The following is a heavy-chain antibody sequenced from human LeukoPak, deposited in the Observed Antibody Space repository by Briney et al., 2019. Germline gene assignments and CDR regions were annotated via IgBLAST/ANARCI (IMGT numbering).Heavy chain of an antibody. D-gene: IGHD6-13*01. J-gene: IGHJ4*02. CDR3: AKDPGDGIAAAGTGY. Sequence: GGSLRLSCAASGFIFSSYAMHWVRQAPGKGLEWVAVISYDGSDKYCAESVKGRFTFSRDNAKNSLYLQMNSLRAEDTAVYYCAKDPGDGIAAAGTGYWGQGTLVTVSS. CDR2: ISYDGSDK. CDR1: GFIFSSYA. V-gene: IGHV3-30*04.